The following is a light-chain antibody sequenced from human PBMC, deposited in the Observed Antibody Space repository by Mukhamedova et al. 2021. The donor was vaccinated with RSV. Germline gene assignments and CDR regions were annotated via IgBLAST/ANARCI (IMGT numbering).Light chain of an antibody. CDR3: QQYGSSPLT. V-gene: IGKV1-39*01. CDR2: AAS. Sequence: WYQRRVHGRAPKLLIYAASVQSGVPSGFSGSGSGTDFTLTISSLQPEDFATYYCQQYGSSPLTFGGGTKVEIK. J-gene: IGKJ4*01.